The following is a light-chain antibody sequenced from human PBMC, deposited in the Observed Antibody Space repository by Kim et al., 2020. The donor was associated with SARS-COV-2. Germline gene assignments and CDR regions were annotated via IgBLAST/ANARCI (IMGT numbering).Light chain of an antibody. CDR1: QNINTW. CDR3: QQYNSYWT. J-gene: IGKJ1*01. Sequence: SASVGDRVTITCRASQNINTWLAWYQQKPGKAPKVLIYKASSLESGVPSRFSGSGSGTEVTLTISSLQPDDFATYYCQQYNSYWTFGQGTKVDIK. CDR2: KAS. V-gene: IGKV1-5*03.